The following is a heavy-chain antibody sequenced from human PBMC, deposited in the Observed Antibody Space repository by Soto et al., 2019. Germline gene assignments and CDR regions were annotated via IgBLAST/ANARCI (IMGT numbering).Heavy chain of an antibody. Sequence: SETLSLTCAVYGGSVSPYYWSWIRQPPGKGLEGSGEINPSGSTNYNPSLKSRVTISVDTSKNQFSLKLSSVTAADTAVYYCARGFYRAADDYWGQGTLVTVSS. V-gene: IGHV4-34*01. D-gene: IGHD6-13*01. J-gene: IGHJ4*02. CDR3: ARGFYRAADDY. CDR1: GGSVSPYY. CDR2: INPSGST.